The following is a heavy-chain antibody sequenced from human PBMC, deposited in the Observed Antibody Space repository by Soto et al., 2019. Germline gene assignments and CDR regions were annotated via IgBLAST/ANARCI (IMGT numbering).Heavy chain of an antibody. CDR1: GYSLSDLS. J-gene: IGHJ4*02. V-gene: IGHV1-24*01. Sequence: ASVKVSCKVSGYSLSDLSIHWLRQSPGKGLEWMGGLDAEDGETIYAQKLQGRGTMTEDTSTDTAYMELSSLTSEDTAMYYCATLPRTIERTPAAIWSFDSWGQGTLVTVSS. CDR3: ATLPRTIERTPAAIWSFDS. D-gene: IGHD2-2*01. CDR2: LDAEDGET.